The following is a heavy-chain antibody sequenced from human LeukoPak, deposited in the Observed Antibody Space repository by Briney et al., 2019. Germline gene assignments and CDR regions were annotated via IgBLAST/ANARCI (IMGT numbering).Heavy chain of an antibody. CDR3: AREGGLNTNFYY. J-gene: IGHJ4*02. Sequence: GGSLRLSCAASGFTFRNYWMGWVRQAPGKGLEWVANTKPDGSAEYYADSVRGRFTTSRDNANNFLYLQMNRLRAEDTAVYYCAREGGLNTNFYYLGQGTLVTVSS. CDR1: GFTFRNYW. CDR2: TKPDGSAE. D-gene: IGHD5-12*01. V-gene: IGHV3-7*01.